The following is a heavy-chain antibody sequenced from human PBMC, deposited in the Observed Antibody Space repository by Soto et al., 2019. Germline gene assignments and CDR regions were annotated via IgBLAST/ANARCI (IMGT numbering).Heavy chain of an antibody. CDR3: ARAGIPAKYYDFWSGYYTIVNWFDP. CDR1: GFTFSSYS. V-gene: IGHV3-21*01. D-gene: IGHD3-3*01. Sequence: GGSLRLSCAASGFTFSSYSMNWVRQAPGKGPEWVSSISSSSSYIYYADTVKGRFTIYRDNAKNSLYLQMNSLRAEDTAVYYCARAGIPAKYYDFWSGYYTIVNWFDPWGQGTLVTVSS. J-gene: IGHJ5*02. CDR2: ISSSSSYI.